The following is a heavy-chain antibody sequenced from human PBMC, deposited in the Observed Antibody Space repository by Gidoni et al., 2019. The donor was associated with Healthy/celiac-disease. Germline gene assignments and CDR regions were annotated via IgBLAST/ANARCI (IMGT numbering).Heavy chain of an antibody. CDR1: GYTFTGYY. J-gene: IGHJ1*01. CDR2: INPNSGGT. Sequence: QVQLVQSGAEVQKPGASVTVSCKDSGYTFTGYYMHRLRQAPGQGLEWMGWINPNSGGTNYAQKFQGRVTMTRDTSISTAYMELSRLRSDDTAVYYCARTVGATTTHGLDWGQGTLVTVSS. V-gene: IGHV1-2*02. CDR3: ARTVGATTTHGLD. D-gene: IGHD1-26*01.